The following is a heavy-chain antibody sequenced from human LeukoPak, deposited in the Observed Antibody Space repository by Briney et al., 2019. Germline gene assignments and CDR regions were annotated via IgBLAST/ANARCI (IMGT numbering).Heavy chain of an antibody. CDR3: AKCSSTSCYYYYYYMDV. CDR2: IRYDGSNK. D-gene: IGHD2-2*01. V-gene: IGHV3-30*02. Sequence: GGSLRLSCAASGFTFSSYGMHWVRQAPGKGLEWVAFIRYDGSNKYYADSVKGRFTISRDNSKNTLYLQMNSLRAEDTAVYYCAKCSSTSCYYYYYYMDVWGKGTTVTVSS. J-gene: IGHJ6*03. CDR1: GFTFSSYG.